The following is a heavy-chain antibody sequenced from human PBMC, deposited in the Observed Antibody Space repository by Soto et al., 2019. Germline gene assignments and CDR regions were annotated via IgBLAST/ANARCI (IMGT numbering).Heavy chain of an antibody. V-gene: IGHV6-1*01. Sequence: PSQTLSLTCVISGDSVSSDRASWNWIRQSPSRGLEWLGKTYYRSKWYYEYAMSVRGRIIINPDTSRNQLSLQLNSVTPEDTAVYYCTRLRGDGWLDLWGQGTQVTVSS. CDR1: GDSVSSDRAS. J-gene: IGHJ5*02. CDR3: TRLRGDGWLDL. CDR2: TYYRSKWYY.